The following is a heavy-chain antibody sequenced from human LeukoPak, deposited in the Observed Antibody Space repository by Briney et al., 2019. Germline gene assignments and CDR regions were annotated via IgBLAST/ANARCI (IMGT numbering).Heavy chain of an antibody. Sequence: PGRSLRLSCAASGFTFSSYAMHWVRQAPGKGLEWVAVISYDGSNKYYADSVKGRFTISRDNSENTLYLQMNSLRAEDTAVYYCAREYLRGSGYDCWGQGTLVTVSS. CDR2: ISYDGSNK. J-gene: IGHJ4*02. V-gene: IGHV3-30*14. CDR3: AREYLRGSGYDC. CDR1: GFTFSSYA. D-gene: IGHD6-19*01.